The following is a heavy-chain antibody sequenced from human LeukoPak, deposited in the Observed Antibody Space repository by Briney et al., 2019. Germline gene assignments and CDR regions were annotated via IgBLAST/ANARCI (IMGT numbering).Heavy chain of an antibody. CDR1: GGTFSSYA. CDR3: ARDWDYYGSGSYFDY. CDR2: IIPIFGTA. V-gene: IGHV1-69*13. Sequence: SVKVSCKASGGTFSSYAISWVRQAPGQGLAWMGGIIPIFGTANYAQKFQGRVTITADESTSTAYMELSSLRSEDTAVYYCARDWDYYGSGSYFDYWGQGTLVTVSS. J-gene: IGHJ4*02. D-gene: IGHD3-10*01.